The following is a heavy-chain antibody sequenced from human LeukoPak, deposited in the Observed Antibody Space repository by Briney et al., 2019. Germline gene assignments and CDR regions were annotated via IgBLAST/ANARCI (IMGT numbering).Heavy chain of an antibody. CDR3: ARGDSSGSYFDY. CDR2: MYSGGRT. CDR1: GFSVSTKY. Sequence: GGSLRLSCAASGFSVSTKYMSRVRQAPGKGLEWVSLMYSGGRTYYTDSAKGRFTISRDNSKNTLYLQMNRLRAEDTAVYYCARGDSSGSYFDYWGQGTLATVSS. V-gene: IGHV3-53*01. D-gene: IGHD6-25*01. J-gene: IGHJ4*02.